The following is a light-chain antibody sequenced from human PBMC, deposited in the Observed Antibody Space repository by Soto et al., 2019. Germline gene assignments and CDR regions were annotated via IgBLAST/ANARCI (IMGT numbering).Light chain of an antibody. CDR3: QQYFSIPLT. Sequence: DIVMTQSPDSLAVSLGERATINCKSSQSVLYSPNNKNYLAWYQQKPGQTPKLLISWASTREPGVPDRFSGSGSWTDFTLTISSLQAEDVAVYYCQQYFSIPLTFGGGTKVETK. CDR1: QSVLYSPNNKNY. J-gene: IGKJ4*01. V-gene: IGKV4-1*01. CDR2: WAS.